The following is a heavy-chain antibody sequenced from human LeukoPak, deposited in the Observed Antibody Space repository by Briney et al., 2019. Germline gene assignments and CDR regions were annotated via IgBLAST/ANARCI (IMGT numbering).Heavy chain of an antibody. Sequence: PSETLSLTCAVYGGPFSGYYWSWIRQPPGKGLEWIGEINHSGSTNYNPSLKSRVTISVDTSKNQFSLKLSSVTAADTAVYYCARVGSYGTGFDYWGQGTLVTVSS. CDR3: ARVGSYGTGFDY. D-gene: IGHD5-18*01. V-gene: IGHV4-34*01. J-gene: IGHJ4*02. CDR2: INHSGST. CDR1: GGPFSGYY.